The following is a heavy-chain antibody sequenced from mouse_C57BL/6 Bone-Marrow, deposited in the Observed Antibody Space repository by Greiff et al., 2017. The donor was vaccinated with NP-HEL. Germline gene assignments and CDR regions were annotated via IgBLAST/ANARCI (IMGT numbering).Heavy chain of an antibody. CDR2: IDPSDSYT. V-gene: IGHV1-50*01. D-gene: IGHD1-1*01. Sequence: QVHVKQPGAELVKPGASVKLSCKASGYTFTSYWMQWVKQRPGQGLEWIGEIDPSDSYTNYNQKFKGKATLTVDTSSSTAYMQLSSLTSEDSAVDYCARYELGTVVAPFDYWGQGTTLTVSS. J-gene: IGHJ2*01. CDR1: GYTFTSYW. CDR3: ARYELGTVVAPFDY.